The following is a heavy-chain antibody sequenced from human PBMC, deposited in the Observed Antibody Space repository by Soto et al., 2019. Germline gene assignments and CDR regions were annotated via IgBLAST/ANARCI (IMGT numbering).Heavy chain of an antibody. CDR1: GYTFTSYA. D-gene: IGHD2-15*01. Sequence: QVQLVQSGAEVKKPGASVKVSCKASGYTFTSYAMHWVRQAPGQRLEWMGWINAGNGNTKYSQKFQGRVTITRDTSASTAYMELSSLRSEDTAVYYCARSGLVCSGGSCYLGGWFDPWGQGPLVTVSS. J-gene: IGHJ5*02. V-gene: IGHV1-3*01. CDR3: ARSGLVCSGGSCYLGGWFDP. CDR2: INAGNGNT.